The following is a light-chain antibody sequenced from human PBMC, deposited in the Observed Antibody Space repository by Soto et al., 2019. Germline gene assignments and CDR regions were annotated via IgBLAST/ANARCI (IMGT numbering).Light chain of an antibody. CDR1: SSDVGGYNY. Sequence: QSSLTQPRSVSGSPGQSVTISCTGTSSDVGGYNYVSWYQQHPGKAPKLMIYDVSKRPSGVPDRFSGSKSGNTASLTIAGLQAEDEDDYYCYSYAGSYNVVLGGGTKVTVL. V-gene: IGLV2-11*01. CDR2: DVS. CDR3: YSYAGSYNVV. J-gene: IGLJ2*01.